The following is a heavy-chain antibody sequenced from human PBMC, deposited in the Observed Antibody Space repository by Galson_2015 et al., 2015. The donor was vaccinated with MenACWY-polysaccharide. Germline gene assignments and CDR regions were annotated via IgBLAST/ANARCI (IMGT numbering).Heavy chain of an antibody. J-gene: IGHJ4*02. D-gene: IGHD6-19*01. V-gene: IGHV4-61*07. CDR3: ARHPGWYGSGYFDY. Sequence: LKSRVTISVDTSKSQFSLKLTSVTAADTAVYYCARHPGWYGSGYFDYWGQGTLVTVSS.